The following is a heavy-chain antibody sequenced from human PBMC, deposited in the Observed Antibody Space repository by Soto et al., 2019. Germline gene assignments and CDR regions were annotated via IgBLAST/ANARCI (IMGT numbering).Heavy chain of an antibody. Sequence: SVKGSCKASGYTFTNYYIHWGRQAPGQGLEWMGIINPGGGRTNYAQKFQGRVTMTRDTSTSTVYLELSSLRSEDTAVYYCARDLSPYSSGWYDLWGRGTLVTVSS. J-gene: IGHJ2*01. D-gene: IGHD6-19*01. CDR3: ARDLSPYSSGWYDL. V-gene: IGHV1-46*01. CDR2: INPGGGRT. CDR1: GYTFTNYY.